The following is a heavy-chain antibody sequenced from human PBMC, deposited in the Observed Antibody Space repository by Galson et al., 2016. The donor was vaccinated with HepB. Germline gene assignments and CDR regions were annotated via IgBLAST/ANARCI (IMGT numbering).Heavy chain of an antibody. V-gene: IGHV4-59*01. J-gene: IGHJ4*02. Sequence: ETLSLTCTVSGASISAYYWNWIRQPPGKELEWIGNIYYSGSTNYNPSLKSRVTISVDTSKNQFSLNLSSVTAADTAVYYCARDSSSTRFFLWGQGTLVTVSS. CDR3: ARDSSSTRFFL. CDR1: GASISAYY. D-gene: IGHD6-13*01. CDR2: IYYSGST.